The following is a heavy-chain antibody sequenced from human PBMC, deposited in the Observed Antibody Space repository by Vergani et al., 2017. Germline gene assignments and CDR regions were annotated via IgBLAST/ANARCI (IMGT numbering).Heavy chain of an antibody. CDR3: ARAGDSSGPLDY. Sequence: QVQLVQSGAEVKKPGSSVKVSCKASGGTFSSYAISWVRQAPGKGLEWMGGINPIFGKANYAQKFQGRVTLTADESTRTAYMELSSLRYEDTAVDYCARAGDSSGPLDYWGQGTLVTVSS. CDR1: GGTFSSYA. V-gene: IGHV1-69*13. J-gene: IGHJ4*02. D-gene: IGHD3-22*01. CDR2: INPIFGKA.